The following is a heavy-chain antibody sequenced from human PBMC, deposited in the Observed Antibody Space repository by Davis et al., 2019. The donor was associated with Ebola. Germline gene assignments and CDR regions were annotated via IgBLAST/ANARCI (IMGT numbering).Heavy chain of an antibody. V-gene: IGHV3-74*01. CDR1: GFTFSSYW. CDR2: INNDGSST. J-gene: IGHJ6*02. Sequence: GESLKISCAASGFTFSSYWMHWVRQAPGKGLVWVSRINNDGSSTSYADSVKGRFTISRDNAKNTLYLQMNSLRAEDTAVYYCAGAYYYGSGSYDYYYYGMDVWGLGTTVTVSS. D-gene: IGHD3-10*01. CDR3: AGAYYYGSGSYDYYYYGMDV.